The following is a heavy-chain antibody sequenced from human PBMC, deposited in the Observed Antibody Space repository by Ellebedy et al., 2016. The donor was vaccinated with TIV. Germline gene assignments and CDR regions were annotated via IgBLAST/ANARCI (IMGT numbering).Heavy chain of an antibody. CDR3: ARWNEGFDY. J-gene: IGHJ4*02. CDR2: IYYSGIT. D-gene: IGHD1-1*01. CDR1: GGSIRGYY. V-gene: IGHV4-59*08. Sequence: MPSETLSLTCTVSGGSIRGYYWGWIRQPPGKGLEWIGYIYYSGITDYNPSLRSRVIISVDTSKNQLSLKLSSVTAADAAMYYCARWNEGFDYWGQGTLVTVSS.